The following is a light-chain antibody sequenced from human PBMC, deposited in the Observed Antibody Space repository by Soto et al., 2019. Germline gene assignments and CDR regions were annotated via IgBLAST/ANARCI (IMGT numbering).Light chain of an antibody. V-gene: IGLV2-14*03. CDR3: SSYTSSSTYV. J-gene: IGLJ1*01. Sequence: QSVLTQPGSVSGSPGQSITISCTGTSSDVGAYNSVSWYQQHPGKAPKLMIYNVSNRPSGVSNRFSGSKSGNTASLTISGLQAEDEVDYYCSSYTSSSTYVFGSGTKVTVL. CDR1: SSDVGAYNS. CDR2: NVS.